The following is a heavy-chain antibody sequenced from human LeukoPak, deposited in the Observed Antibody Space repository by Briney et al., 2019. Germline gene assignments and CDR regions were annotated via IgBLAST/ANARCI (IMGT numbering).Heavy chain of an antibody. D-gene: IGHD6-13*01. V-gene: IGHV1-2*02. Sequence: ASVKVSCKASGYTFTGYYMHWVRQAPGQGLEWMGWINPNSGGTNYAQKFEGRVTMTRDTSISTAYMELSRLRSDDTAVYYCARVYSSPSAFDIWGQGTMVTVSS. CDR2: INPNSGGT. CDR3: ARVYSSPSAFDI. CDR1: GYTFTGYY. J-gene: IGHJ3*02.